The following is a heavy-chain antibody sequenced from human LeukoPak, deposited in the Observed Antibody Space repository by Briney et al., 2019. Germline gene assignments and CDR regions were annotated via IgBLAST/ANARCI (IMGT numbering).Heavy chain of an antibody. CDR1: GFTFSIYS. CDR2: ISSSSSYI. D-gene: IGHD4-17*01. CDR3: ARDLYGDYAGYYFDY. Sequence: KTGGSLRLSCAASGFTFSIYSMSWVRQAPGKGLEWVSYISSSSSYIYYADSVKGRFTISRDNAKNSLYLQMNSLRAEDTAVYYCARDLYGDYAGYYFDYWGQGTLVTVSS. V-gene: IGHV3-21*05. J-gene: IGHJ4*02.